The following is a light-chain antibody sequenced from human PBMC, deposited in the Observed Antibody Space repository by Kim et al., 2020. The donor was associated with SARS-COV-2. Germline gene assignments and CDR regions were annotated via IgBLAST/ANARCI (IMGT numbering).Light chain of an antibody. J-gene: IGKJ4*01. CDR3: QAYINWRPPT. Sequence: SPGDGATLSCRASQSVSNNLAWYQQRPGQPPRLLIYGASTRAIDAPRRFSGSGSGTDFTLTISSLQSEDFAVYYCQAYINWRPPTFGGGTKVDIK. V-gene: IGKV3-15*01. CDR2: GAS. CDR1: QSVSNN.